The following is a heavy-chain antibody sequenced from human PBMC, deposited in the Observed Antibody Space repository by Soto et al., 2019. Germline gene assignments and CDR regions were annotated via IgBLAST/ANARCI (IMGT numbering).Heavy chain of an antibody. CDR3: ARDGPFQQLPDY. CDR1: GGSFNDYG. D-gene: IGHD5-18*01. J-gene: IGHJ4*02. Sequence: GGSMKLSCALSGGSFNDYGMDWVRKATGKGLEWLAIRINNGFIKYYADSVEGRFTIARDNSKKTVYLQMNSLRAEDTAVYYFARDGPFQQLPDYWVKGTLVPGSS. CDR2: RINNGFIK. V-gene: IGHV3-30*12.